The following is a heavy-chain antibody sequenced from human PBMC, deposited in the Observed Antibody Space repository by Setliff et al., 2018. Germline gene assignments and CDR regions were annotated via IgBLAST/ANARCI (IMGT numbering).Heavy chain of an antibody. CDR1: GGSMGSYY. CDR3: ARVRITPYCMDV. J-gene: IGHJ6*03. Sequence: SETLSLTCTVSGGSMGSYYWTWIRQSAGKGLEWIGRVYTTGSTAFNPSLNSRVTMSLDKSKNQFSLKFYSVTAADTAVYFCARVRITPYCMDVWGKGTTVTVSS. D-gene: IGHD3-10*01. CDR2: VYTTGST. V-gene: IGHV4-4*07.